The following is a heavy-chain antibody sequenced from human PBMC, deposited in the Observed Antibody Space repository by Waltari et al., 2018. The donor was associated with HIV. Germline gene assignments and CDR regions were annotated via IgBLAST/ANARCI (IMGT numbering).Heavy chain of an antibody. J-gene: IGHJ5*02. V-gene: IGHV4-61*02. CDR3: ARAYYDFWSGTGSSGNWFDP. Sequence: QVQLQESGPGLVKPSQTLSLTYTVSGGSISSGSYYWAWIRPPAGKGLELIGLIYTSGSTNYNPSLKSRVTISVDTSKNQFSLKLRSVTAADTAVYYCARAYYDFWSGTGSSGNWFDPWGQGTLVTVSS. CDR1: GGSISSGSYY. D-gene: IGHD3-3*01. CDR2: IYTSGST.